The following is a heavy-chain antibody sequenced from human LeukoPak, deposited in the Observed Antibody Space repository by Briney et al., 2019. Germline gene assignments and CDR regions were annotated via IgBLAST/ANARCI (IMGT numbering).Heavy chain of an antibody. CDR2: MNPNSGNT. V-gene: IGHV1-8*01. CDR3: ASHTVVVPAAPDAFDI. D-gene: IGHD2-2*01. J-gene: IGHJ3*02. CDR1: GYTFTSYD. Sequence: GASVKVSCKASGYTFTSYDINWVRQATGQGLEWMGWMNPNSGNTGYAQKFQGRVTMTRNTSISTAYMELSSLRSEDTAVYYCASHTVVVPAAPDAFDIWGQGTMVTVSS.